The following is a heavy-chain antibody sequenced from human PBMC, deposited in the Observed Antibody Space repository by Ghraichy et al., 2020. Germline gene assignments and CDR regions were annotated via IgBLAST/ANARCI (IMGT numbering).Heavy chain of an antibody. CDR1: GGSVSSSSYY. V-gene: IGHV4-39*01. J-gene: IGHJ4*02. CDR3: ARVVAGIAVADKYFDY. D-gene: IGHD6-19*01. Sequence: SETLSLTCTVSGGSVSSSSYYWGWIRQPPGKGLEWIGCIYYSGSTYYNPSLKSRVTISVDTSKNQFSLKLSSVTAADTAVYYCARVVAGIAVADKYFDYWGQGTLVTVSS. CDR2: IYYSGST.